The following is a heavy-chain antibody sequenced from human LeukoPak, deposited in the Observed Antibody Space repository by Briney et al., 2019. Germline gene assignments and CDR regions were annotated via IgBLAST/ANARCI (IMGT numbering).Heavy chain of an antibody. J-gene: IGHJ4*02. V-gene: IGHV3-64D*06. Sequence: GGSLRLSCPASGFTFNRFYLHWVRQAPGKGLEFVSHISSNGATTYYADSVKGRFTISRDNSKNTLYLQMSSLRADDTAVYYCVKDRSIAAPNNGFFDSWGQGALVTVSS. CDR3: VKDRSIAAPNNGFFDS. CDR1: GFTFNRFY. D-gene: IGHD6-6*01. CDR2: ISSNGATT.